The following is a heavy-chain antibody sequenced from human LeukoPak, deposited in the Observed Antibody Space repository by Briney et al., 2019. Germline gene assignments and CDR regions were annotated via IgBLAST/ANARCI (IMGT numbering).Heavy chain of an antibody. Sequence: PSETLSLTCTVSGGSINSYYWSWIRQPAGEGLEWIGRIYTSGSTNYNPSLKTRVTTSVDTSKNQFSLRLSSVTAADTAVYYCARDFGSGGLDYWGQGTLVTVSS. V-gene: IGHV4-4*07. CDR1: GGSINSYY. CDR3: ARDFGSGGLDY. D-gene: IGHD3-10*01. J-gene: IGHJ4*02. CDR2: IYTSGST.